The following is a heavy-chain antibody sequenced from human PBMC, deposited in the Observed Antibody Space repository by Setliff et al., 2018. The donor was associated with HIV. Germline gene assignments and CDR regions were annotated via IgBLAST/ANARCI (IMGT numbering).Heavy chain of an antibody. CDR1: GYTFTSYG. CDR2: ISAYNGNT. CDR3: ARDQGSGWYYYYYGMDV. Sequence: GASVKVSCKASGYTFTSYGISWVRQAPGQGLEWMGWISAYNGNTNYAQKFQGRVTMTTDTSTSTAYMELRSLRSDDTAVYYCARDQGSGWYYYYYGMDVWGQGTTVTVSS. D-gene: IGHD6-19*01. J-gene: IGHJ6*02. V-gene: IGHV1-18*01.